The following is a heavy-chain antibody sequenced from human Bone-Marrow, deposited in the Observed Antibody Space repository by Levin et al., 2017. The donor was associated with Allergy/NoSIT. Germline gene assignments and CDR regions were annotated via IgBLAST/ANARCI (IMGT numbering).Heavy chain of an antibody. CDR1: GFIFSDHG. Sequence: GGSLRLSCVGSGFIFSDHGIHWVRQAPGKGLEWVSVVSYDGKNQFYAHSVKGRFTMSRDNSKNTVYLHLSSLRAEDTALYYCARAGGSHRHDFDYWGQGVLVTVS. V-gene: IGHV3-30*03. CDR2: VSYDGKNQ. D-gene: IGHD1-1*01. J-gene: IGHJ4*02. CDR3: ARAGGSHRHDFDY.